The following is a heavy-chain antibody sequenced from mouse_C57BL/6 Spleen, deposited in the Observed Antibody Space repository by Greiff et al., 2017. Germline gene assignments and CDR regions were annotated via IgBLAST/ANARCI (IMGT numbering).Heavy chain of an antibody. V-gene: IGHV1-82*01. CDR2: IYPGDGDT. D-gene: IGHD1-1*01. Sequence: QVQLQQSGPELVKPGASVKISCKASGYAFSSSWMNWVKQRPGKGLEWIGRIYPGDGDTNYNGKFKGKATLTADKSASTAYMQLSSLTSEDSAVYFCARCGYGSSYYFDYWGQGTTLTVSS. J-gene: IGHJ2*01. CDR1: GYAFSSSW. CDR3: ARCGYGSSYYFDY.